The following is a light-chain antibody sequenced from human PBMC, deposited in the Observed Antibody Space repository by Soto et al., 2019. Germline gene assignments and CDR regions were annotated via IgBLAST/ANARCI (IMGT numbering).Light chain of an antibody. CDR1: SSNIGAGFN. CDR3: LSYDNSLSGSYV. J-gene: IGLJ1*01. V-gene: IGLV1-40*01. CDR2: GNS. Sequence: QSVLTQPPSVSGAPGQRVTISCTGSSSNIGAGFNVHWYQQLPGTAPKLLIFGNSNRPSGVPDRFSGSKSGTSASLAITGLQAEDEADYYCLSYDNSLSGSYVFGTGTKVTVL.